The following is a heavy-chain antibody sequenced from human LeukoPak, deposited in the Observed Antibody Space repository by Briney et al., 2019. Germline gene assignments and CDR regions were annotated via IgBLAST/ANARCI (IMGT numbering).Heavy chain of an antibody. D-gene: IGHD3-22*01. CDR3: AREGTYDSSGQFPYYFDY. Sequence: ASVKVSCKASGYTFTSYGISWVRQAPEQGLEWMGWISAYNGNTNYAQKPQGRVTMTTDTSTSTAYMELRRLRSDDTAVYYCAREGTYDSSGQFPYYFDYWGQGTLVTVSS. V-gene: IGHV1-18*01. CDR2: ISAYNGNT. CDR1: GYTFTSYG. J-gene: IGHJ4*02.